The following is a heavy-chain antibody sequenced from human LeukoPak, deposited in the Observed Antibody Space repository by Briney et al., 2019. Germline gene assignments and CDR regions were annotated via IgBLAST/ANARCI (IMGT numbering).Heavy chain of an antibody. J-gene: IGHJ6*02. V-gene: IGHV4-59*01. CDR2: IYYSGST. CDR3: ARALEAYGMDV. D-gene: IGHD3-3*01. Sequence: SETLSLTCTVPGGSISSYYWSWIRQPPGKGLEWMGYIYYSGSTNYNPSLKSRVTISVDTSKNQFSLELSSVTAADTAVYYCARALEAYGMDVWGQGTTVTVSS. CDR1: GGSISSYY.